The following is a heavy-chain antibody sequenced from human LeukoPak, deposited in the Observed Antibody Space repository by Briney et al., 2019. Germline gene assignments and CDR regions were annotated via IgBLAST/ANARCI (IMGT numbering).Heavy chain of an antibody. D-gene: IGHD3-16*02. J-gene: IGHJ4*02. CDR1: GGSFSGYY. V-gene: IGHV4-34*01. CDR3: ARVRDYGYVWGSYRRGGLDY. CDR2: INHSGST. Sequence: SETLSLTCAVYGGSFSGYYWSWIRQPPGKGLEWIGEINHSGSTNYNPSLKSRVTISVDTSKNQFSLKLSSVTAADTAVYYCARVRDYGYVWGSYRRGGLDYWGQGTLVTVSS.